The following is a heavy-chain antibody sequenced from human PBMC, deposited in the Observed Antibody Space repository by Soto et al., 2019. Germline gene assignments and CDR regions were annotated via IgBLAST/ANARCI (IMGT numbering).Heavy chain of an antibody. Sequence: GGSLRLSCAASGFTVSSNYMSWVRQAPGKGLEWVSVIYSGGSTYYADSVKGRFTISRDNSKNTLYLQMNSLRAEDEAVYYCARAHSSGWTFDYWGQGTLVTVSS. CDR2: IYSGGST. J-gene: IGHJ4*02. D-gene: IGHD6-19*01. V-gene: IGHV3-53*01. CDR3: ARAHSSGWTFDY. CDR1: GFTVSSNY.